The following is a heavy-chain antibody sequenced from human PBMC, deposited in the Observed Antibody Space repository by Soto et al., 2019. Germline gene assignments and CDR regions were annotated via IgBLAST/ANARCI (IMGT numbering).Heavy chain of an antibody. CDR1: GGFISSSNW. V-gene: IGHV4-4*02. CDR2: IFHSGST. Sequence: VQLVESGPGLAKPSGTLSLTCAVSGGFISSSNWWSWVRQSPGRGLEWIGEIFHSGSTNYSPSLMSRATISVENSANHFSLNLSYGAAADTGVYYCAREYWRQGTL. J-gene: IGHJ1*01. CDR3: AREY.